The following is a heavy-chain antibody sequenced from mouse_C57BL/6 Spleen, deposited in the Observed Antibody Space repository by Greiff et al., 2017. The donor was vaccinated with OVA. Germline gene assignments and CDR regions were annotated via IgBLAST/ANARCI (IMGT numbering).Heavy chain of an antibody. CDR1: GYTFTSYW. CDR2: IDPNSGGT. J-gene: IGHJ2*01. CDR3: ARESYYYGSSYGY. Sequence: QVQLKQPGAELVKPGASVKLSCKASGYTFTSYWMHWVKQRPGRGLEWIGRIDPNSGGTKYNEKFKSKATLTVDKPSSTAYMQLSSLTSEDSAVYYCARESYYYGSSYGYWGQGTTLTVSS. D-gene: IGHD1-1*01. V-gene: IGHV1-72*01.